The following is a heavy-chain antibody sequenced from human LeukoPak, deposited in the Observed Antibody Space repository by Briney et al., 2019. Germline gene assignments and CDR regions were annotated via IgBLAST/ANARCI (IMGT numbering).Heavy chain of an antibody. D-gene: IGHD3-16*01. J-gene: IGHJ4*02. CDR2: INPNSGGT. Sequence: ASVKVSCKASGYTFTDYYMHWVRQAPGQGLEWMGWINPNSGGTNYAQKFQGRVTMTRDTSISTAYMELSRLRSDDTAVYYCAREKLWSYYFDYWGQGTLVTVSS. V-gene: IGHV1-2*02. CDR1: GYTFTDYY. CDR3: AREKLWSYYFDY.